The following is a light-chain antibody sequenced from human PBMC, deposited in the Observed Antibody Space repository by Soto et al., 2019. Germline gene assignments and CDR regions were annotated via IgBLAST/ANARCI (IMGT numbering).Light chain of an antibody. CDR1: QSISSY. CDR2: AAS. J-gene: IGKJ4*01. Sequence: DIQMTQSPSSLSASVGDRVTITCRASQSISSYLNLYQQKPGKAPKLLIYAASSLESGVPSRFSGSGSGTEFTLTISSLQPDDFATYYCQQYNSYPLTFGGGTKVDI. CDR3: QQYNSYPLT. V-gene: IGKV1-39*01.